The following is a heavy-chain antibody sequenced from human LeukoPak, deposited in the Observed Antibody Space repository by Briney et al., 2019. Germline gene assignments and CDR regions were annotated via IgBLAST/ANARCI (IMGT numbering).Heavy chain of an antibody. Sequence: SVKVSCKASGGTFSSYAISWVRQAPGQGLEWMGRIIPIFGTANYAQKFQGRVTITTDESTSTAYKELSSLRSEDTAVYYCARCVSSSTSCSPAYWGQGTLVTVSS. V-gene: IGHV1-69*05. CDR1: GGTFSSYA. CDR2: IIPIFGTA. J-gene: IGHJ4*02. D-gene: IGHD2-2*01. CDR3: ARCVSSSTSCSPAY.